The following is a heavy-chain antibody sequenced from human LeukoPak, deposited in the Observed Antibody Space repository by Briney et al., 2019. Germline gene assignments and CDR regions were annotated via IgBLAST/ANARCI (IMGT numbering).Heavy chain of an antibody. Sequence: ASVKVSCKASGYSFPSYGISWVRQAPGQGPEWMGWISPYNDNTNYAQKLQGRATLTTDTPTGTAYMELRSLRSDDTAVYYCARHFYGSGTYYHFDYWGQGTLVTVSS. CDR3: ARHFYGSGTYYHFDY. V-gene: IGHV1-18*01. CDR1: GYSFPSYG. J-gene: IGHJ4*02. D-gene: IGHD3-10*01. CDR2: ISPYNDNT.